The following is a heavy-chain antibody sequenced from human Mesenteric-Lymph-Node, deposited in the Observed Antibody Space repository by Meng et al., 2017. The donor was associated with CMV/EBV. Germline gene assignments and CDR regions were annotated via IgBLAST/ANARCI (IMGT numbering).Heavy chain of an antibody. J-gene: IGHJ6*02. V-gene: IGHV3-21*01. CDR2: ISSSSSYI. D-gene: IGHD2-21*01. Sequence: GESLQISCAASGFTFSSYSMNWARQAPGKGLEWVSSISSSSSYIYYADSVKGRFTISRDNAKNSLYLQMNSLRAEDTAVYYCARDRRDPIVVVIAEHYYYYGMDVWGQGTTVTVSS. CDR1: GFTFSSYS. CDR3: ARDRRDPIVVVIAEHYYYYGMDV.